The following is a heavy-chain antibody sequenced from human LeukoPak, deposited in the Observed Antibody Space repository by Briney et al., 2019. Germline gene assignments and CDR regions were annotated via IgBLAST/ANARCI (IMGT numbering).Heavy chain of an antibody. CDR3: ARIIVVVPAAIRDYYYMDV. V-gene: IGHV4-30-4*08. CDR1: GGSISSGGYY. Sequence: SQTLSLTCTVSGGSISSGGYYWSWIRQPPGKGLEWIGYIYYSGSTYYNPSLKSRVTISVVTSKIQFSLKLSSVTAADTAVYYCARIIVVVPAAIRDYYYMDVWGKGTTVTVSS. CDR2: IYYSGST. J-gene: IGHJ6*03. D-gene: IGHD2-2*01.